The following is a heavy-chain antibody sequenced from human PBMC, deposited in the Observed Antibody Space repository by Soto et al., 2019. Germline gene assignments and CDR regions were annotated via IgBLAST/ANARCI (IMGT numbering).Heavy chain of an antibody. J-gene: IGHJ4*02. CDR2: IHPGTGVT. CDR1: GYTFIAYY. Sequence: QVQLVQSGPEVKKPGASVKVSCKTSGYTFIAYYVHWVRQAPGQGLEWMGYIHPGTGVTKDAQKFQGRVTLSRDTSVNTAYMEMNRLTSDDTAVYYCARVEGSASSAGDWGQGTRVTVSS. V-gene: IGHV1-2*02. CDR3: ARVEGSASSAGD. D-gene: IGHD6-6*01.